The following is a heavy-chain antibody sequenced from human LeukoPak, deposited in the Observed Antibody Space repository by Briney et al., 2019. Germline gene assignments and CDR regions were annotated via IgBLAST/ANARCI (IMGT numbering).Heavy chain of an antibody. CDR1: GYTFTGYY. D-gene: IGHD3-22*01. Sequence: VASVKVSCKASGYTFTGYYMHWVRQAPGQGLEWMGWINPNSGGTNYAQKFQGRVTMTRDTSISTAYMELSRLRSDDTAVYYCARGLPYYYDSSGYYSRRVFDYWGQGTLVTVSS. V-gene: IGHV1-2*02. J-gene: IGHJ4*02. CDR3: ARGLPYYYDSSGYYSRRVFDY. CDR2: INPNSGGT.